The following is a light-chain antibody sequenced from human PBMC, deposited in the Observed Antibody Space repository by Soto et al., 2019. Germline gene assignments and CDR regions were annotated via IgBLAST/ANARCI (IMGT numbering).Light chain of an antibody. CDR2: KTS. Sequence: DIVMTQTPLSSPVTLGHPASISFRSNEILVHSDGNTYLNWLQKRPGQPPRLLIYKTSDRFSGVPDRFRGSGAGTDFTLEISRVAPEDVGVYYCMQATQFPWTFGQGTKVDIK. J-gene: IGKJ1*01. V-gene: IGKV2-24*01. CDR3: MQATQFPWT. CDR1: EILVHSDGNTY.